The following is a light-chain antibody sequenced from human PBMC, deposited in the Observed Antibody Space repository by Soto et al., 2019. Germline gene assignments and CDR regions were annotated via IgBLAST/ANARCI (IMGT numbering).Light chain of an antibody. CDR1: QSVSSSY. J-gene: IGKJ4*01. CDR2: GAS. Sequence: EIVLTQSPGTLSLSPGERATVSCRARQSVSSSYLAWYQQKPGQAPRLLIYGASSRVTGIPDRFSGSGSGTDFTLTITRLEPEDFAVYYCQQYQSLTFGGGTKVDIK. V-gene: IGKV3-20*01. CDR3: QQYQSLT.